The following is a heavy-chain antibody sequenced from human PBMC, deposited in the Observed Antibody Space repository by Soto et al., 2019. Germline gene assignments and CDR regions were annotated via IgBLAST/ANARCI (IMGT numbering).Heavy chain of an antibody. CDR2: ISSSSSYI. J-gene: IGHJ4*02. D-gene: IGHD3-22*01. CDR1: GFTFSSYS. V-gene: IGHV3-21*01. CDR3: ARGYDESSGYSPLGY. Sequence: EVQLVESGGGLVKPGGSLRLSCAASGFTFSSYSMNWVRQAPGKGLEWVSSISSSSSYIYYADSVKGRFTISRDNAKNSLYLQMNSLRAEDTAVHYCARGYDESSGYSPLGYWGQGTLVTVSS.